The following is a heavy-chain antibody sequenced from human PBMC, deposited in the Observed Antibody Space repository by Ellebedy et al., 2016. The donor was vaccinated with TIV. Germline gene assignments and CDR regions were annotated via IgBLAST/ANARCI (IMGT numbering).Heavy chain of an antibody. Sequence: SETLSLTXAVYGGSFSGYYWSWIRQPPGKGLEWIGEINHSGSTNYNPSLKSRVTISVDTSKNQFSLKLSSVTAADTAVYYCARGEGSSEPIDYWGQGTLVTVSS. CDR2: INHSGST. D-gene: IGHD2-2*01. J-gene: IGHJ4*02. CDR3: ARGEGSSEPIDY. CDR1: GGSFSGYY. V-gene: IGHV4-34*01.